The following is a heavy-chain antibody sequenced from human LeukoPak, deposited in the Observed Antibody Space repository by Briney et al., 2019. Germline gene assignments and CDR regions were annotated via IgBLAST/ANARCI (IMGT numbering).Heavy chain of an antibody. D-gene: IGHD6-19*01. CDR3: ARGGRAVAGIGY. J-gene: IGHJ4*02. V-gene: IGHV4-59*01. CDR2: IYYSGST. CDR1: GGSISSYY. Sequence: PSETLSLTCTVSGGSISSYYWSWIRQPPGNRLEWIGYIYYSGSTNYNPSLKSRVTISVDTSKNQFSLKLSSVTAADTAVYYCARGGRAVAGIGYWGQGTLVTVSS.